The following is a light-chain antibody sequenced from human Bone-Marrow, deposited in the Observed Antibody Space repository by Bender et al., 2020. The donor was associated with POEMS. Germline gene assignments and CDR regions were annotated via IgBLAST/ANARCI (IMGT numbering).Light chain of an antibody. CDR1: SGHSSYG. V-gene: IGLV4-69*01. Sequence: QLVLTQSPSASASLGASVKLTCTLSSGHSSYGIAWHQQHPEKGPRYLMKVDRDGSHTKGEGIPDRFSGSSSGAERYLTISSLQSEDEADYYCQTWGTGIRVFGGGTKLTVL. CDR2: VDRDGSH. CDR3: QTWGTGIRV. J-gene: IGLJ3*02.